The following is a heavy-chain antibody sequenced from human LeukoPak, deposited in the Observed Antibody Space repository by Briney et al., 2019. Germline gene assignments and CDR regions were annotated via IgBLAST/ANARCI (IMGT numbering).Heavy chain of an antibody. CDR3: ARSLGVRGVWYFDY. D-gene: IGHD3-10*01. Sequence: PSETLSLTCTVSGGSISSYYWSWIRQPAGKGLEWIGRIYTSGSTNYNPSLKSRVTMSVDTSKNQFSPKLSSVTAADTAVYYCARSLGVRGVWYFDYWGQGTLVTVSS. CDR2: IYTSGST. CDR1: GGSISSYY. J-gene: IGHJ4*02. V-gene: IGHV4-4*07.